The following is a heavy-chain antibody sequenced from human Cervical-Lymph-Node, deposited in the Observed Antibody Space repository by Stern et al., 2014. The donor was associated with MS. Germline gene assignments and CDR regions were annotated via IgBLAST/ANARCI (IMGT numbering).Heavy chain of an antibody. J-gene: IGHJ2*01. V-gene: IGHV1-69*01. CDR3: ARGGNPDWYFDL. D-gene: IGHD2/OR15-2a*01. CDR1: GGTFSDYA. CDR2: IIPFFGTT. Sequence: VQLVESGAEVKKPGSSVKVSCKASGGTFSDYAISWIRPAPGQGLEWVGGIIPFFGTTNYAQKFQGRVTLTADAATSTAHMELSSLRSDDTAIYYCARGGNPDWYFDLWGRGTLITVSS.